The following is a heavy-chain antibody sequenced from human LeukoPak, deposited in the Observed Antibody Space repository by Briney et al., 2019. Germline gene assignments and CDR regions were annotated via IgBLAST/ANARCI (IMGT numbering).Heavy chain of an antibody. V-gene: IGHV4-30-4*08. J-gene: IGHJ4*02. D-gene: IGHD6-19*01. CDR2: FYYSGST. CDR1: GGSISSGDYY. CDR3: ARQYSSGWYGGGLHFDY. Sequence: SETLSLTCTVSGGSISSGDYYWSWIRQPPGKGLEWIGYFYYSGSTYYNPSLKSRVTISVDTSKNQFSLKLSSVTAADTAVYYCARQYSSGWYGGGLHFDYWGQGTLVPVSS.